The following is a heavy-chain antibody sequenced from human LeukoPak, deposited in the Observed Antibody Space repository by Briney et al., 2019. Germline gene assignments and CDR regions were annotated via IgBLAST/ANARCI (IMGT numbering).Heavy chain of an antibody. CDR2: ISSGSSYI. D-gene: IGHD6-6*01. Sequence: PGGSLRLSCAASGFTFSSYSMNWVRQAPGKGLEWVSSISSGSSYIYYADSVKGRFTISRDNAKNSLYLQMSSLRAEDTAVYYCAGIAARQNWFDPWGQGSLVTVSS. CDR3: AGIAARQNWFDP. J-gene: IGHJ5*02. CDR1: GFTFSSYS. V-gene: IGHV3-21*01.